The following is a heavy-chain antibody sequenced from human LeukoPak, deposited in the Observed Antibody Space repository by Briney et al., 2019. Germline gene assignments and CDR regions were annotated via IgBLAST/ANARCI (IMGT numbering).Heavy chain of an antibody. CDR2: ISYDGSNK. Sequence: GSLRLSCAASGFTFSSYGMHWVRQAPGKGLEWVAVISYDGSNKYYADSVKGRFTISRDNSKNTLYLQMNSLRAEDTAVYYCAKDTGIAVAGGGYYFDYWGQGTLVTVSS. V-gene: IGHV3-30*18. CDR1: GFTFSSYG. CDR3: AKDTGIAVAGGGYYFDY. J-gene: IGHJ4*02. D-gene: IGHD6-19*01.